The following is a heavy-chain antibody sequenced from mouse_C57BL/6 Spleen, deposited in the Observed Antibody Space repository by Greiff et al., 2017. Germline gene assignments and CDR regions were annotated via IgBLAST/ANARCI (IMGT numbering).Heavy chain of an antibody. Sequence: DVKLVESGGGLVKPGGSLKLSCAASGFTFSDYGMHWVRQAPEKGLEWVAYISSGSSTIYYADTVKGRFTISRDNAKNTLFLQMTSLRSEDTAMYYCARNFITTVVATDYWGQGTTLTVSS. V-gene: IGHV5-17*01. CDR3: ARNFITTVVATDY. J-gene: IGHJ2*01. CDR2: ISSGSSTI. CDR1: GFTFSDYG. D-gene: IGHD1-1*01.